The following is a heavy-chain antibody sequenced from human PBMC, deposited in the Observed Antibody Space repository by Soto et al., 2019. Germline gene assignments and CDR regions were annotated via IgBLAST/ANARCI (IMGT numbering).Heavy chain of an antibody. V-gene: IGHV5-51*01. CDR1: GYSFTIYW. J-gene: IGHJ6*02. CDR2: IYPGDSDT. D-gene: IGHD4-17*01. CDR3: ARTTTGAPYGMDV. Sequence: GESVKISCKGSGYSFTIYWIGWVRQMPGKGLEWMGIIYPGDSDTRYSPSFQGQVTISADKSISTAYLQWSSLKASDTAMYYCARTTTGAPYGMDVWGQGTTVTVSS.